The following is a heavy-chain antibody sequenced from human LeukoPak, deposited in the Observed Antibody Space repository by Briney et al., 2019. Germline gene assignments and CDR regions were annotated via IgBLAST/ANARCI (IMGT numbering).Heavy chain of an antibody. Sequence: GGSLRLSCAASGFTVNSNYMSWVRQAPGKGLEWVSVIYTGGSTYYADSVKGRFTISRDTSKNTVSLQMNSLRAEDTAVYYCARRYYYNGSGYYYDYWGQGTLVTVSS. CDR1: GFTVNSNY. D-gene: IGHD3-22*01. V-gene: IGHV3-66*04. J-gene: IGHJ4*02. CDR3: ARRYYYNGSGYYYDY. CDR2: IYTGGST.